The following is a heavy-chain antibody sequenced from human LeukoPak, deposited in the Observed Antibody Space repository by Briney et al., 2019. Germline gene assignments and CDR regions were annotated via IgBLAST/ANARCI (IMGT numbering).Heavy chain of an antibody. CDR3: ARALESGNSDAGY. Sequence: TGGSLRLSCAASEFNFSRYGMTWVRQGPGKALKWVANIHPDGSAKYHVDSLRGRFTISRDNAKNSLYLQMNSLRAEDTAVYYCARALESGNSDAGYWGQGTLVTVSS. V-gene: IGHV3-7*04. CDR2: IHPDGSAK. D-gene: IGHD4-23*01. CDR1: EFNFSRYG. J-gene: IGHJ4*02.